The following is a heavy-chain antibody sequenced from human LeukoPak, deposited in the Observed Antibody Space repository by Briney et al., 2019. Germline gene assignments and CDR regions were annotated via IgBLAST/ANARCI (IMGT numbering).Heavy chain of an antibody. CDR1: GFTFSSYA. D-gene: IGHD2-21*01. CDR2: ISYDGSNK. CDR3: ARVLWPTFDY. J-gene: IGHJ4*02. Sequence: GRSLRLSCAASGFTFSSYAMHWVRQAPGKGLEWVAVISYDGSNKYYADSVKGRFTISRDNAKNTLYLQMNSLRAEDTAVYYCARVLWPTFDYWGQGTLVTVSS. V-gene: IGHV3-30*04.